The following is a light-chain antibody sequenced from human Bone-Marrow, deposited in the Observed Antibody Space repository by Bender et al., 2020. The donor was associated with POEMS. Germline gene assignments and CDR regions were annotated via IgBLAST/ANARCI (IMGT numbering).Light chain of an antibody. J-gene: IGLJ3*02. V-gene: IGLV2-14*02. CDR3: AAWEDSLNGWV. CDR2: EVT. CDR1: SSDVGNYNL. Sequence: QSALSQPASVSGSPGQSITVSCTGTSSDVGNYNLVSWYQHHPGRAPKLIISEVTKRPSGVSNRFSGFKSGTSASLAISGLQSEDEADYYCAAWEDSLNGWVFGGGTKLTVL.